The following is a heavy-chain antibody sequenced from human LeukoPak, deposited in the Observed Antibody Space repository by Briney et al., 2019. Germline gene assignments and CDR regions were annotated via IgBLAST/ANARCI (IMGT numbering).Heavy chain of an antibody. CDR1: GFTFSSYG. CDR3: AKERAAAIEGYFDY. CDR2: IWYDGSNK. D-gene: IGHD6-13*01. Sequence: PGGSLRLSCAASGFTFSSYGTHWVRQAPGKGLEWVAVIWYDGSNKIYADSVKGRFTISRDSSKNTLYLQMNSLRAEDTAVYYCAKERAAAIEGYFDYWGQGTLVTVSS. V-gene: IGHV3-33*06. J-gene: IGHJ4*02.